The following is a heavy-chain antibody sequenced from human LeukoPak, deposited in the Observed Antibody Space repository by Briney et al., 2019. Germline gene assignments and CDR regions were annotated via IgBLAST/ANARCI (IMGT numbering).Heavy chain of an antibody. CDR1: GFTFSNAW. CDR3: TTRISNYYGSGSKMDAFDI. Sequence: GGSLRLSCAASGFTFSNAWMSWVRQAPGKGLEWVGRIKSKTDGGTTDYAAPVKGRFTISRDDSKNTLYLQMNSLKTEDTAVYYCTTRISNYYGSGSKMDAFDIWGQGTMLTVSS. D-gene: IGHD3-10*01. J-gene: IGHJ3*02. V-gene: IGHV3-15*01. CDR2: IKSKTDGGTT.